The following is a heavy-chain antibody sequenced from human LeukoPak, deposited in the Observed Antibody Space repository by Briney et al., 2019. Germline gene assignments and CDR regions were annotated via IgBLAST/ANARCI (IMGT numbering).Heavy chain of an antibody. V-gene: IGHV4-59*08. CDR2: IYYSGST. CDR3: ARHGGYSSGWYYY. D-gene: IGHD6-19*01. CDR1: GGSISSYY. Sequence: PSETLSLTCTDSGGSISSYYWIWIRQPPGKGLEWIGYIYYSGSTNYNPSLKSRVTISVDTSKNQFSLKLSSVTAADTAVYYCARHGGYSSGWYYYWGQGTLVTVSS. J-gene: IGHJ4*02.